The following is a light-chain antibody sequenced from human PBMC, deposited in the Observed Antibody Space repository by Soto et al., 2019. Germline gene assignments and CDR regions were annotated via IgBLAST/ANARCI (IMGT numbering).Light chain of an antibody. CDR3: QSYDSSRSGWVV. CDR2: GNS. J-gene: IGLJ2*01. Sequence: QSVLTQPPSVSGAPGQRVTISCTGSSSNIGAGYDVHWYQQLPGTAPKLLIYGNSNRPSGVPDRFSGSKSGTSASLAITGLQAEDEADYYCQSYDSSRSGWVVFGGGTKLTFL. V-gene: IGLV1-40*01. CDR1: SSNIGAGYD.